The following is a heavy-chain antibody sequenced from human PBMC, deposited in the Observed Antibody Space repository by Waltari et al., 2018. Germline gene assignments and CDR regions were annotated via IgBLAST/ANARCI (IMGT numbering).Heavy chain of an antibody. CDR1: GGXXXNXXDF. CDR3: ARDXXXAMVGAYRHFDX. V-gene: IGHV4-39*06. CDR2: IYSSGTT. Sequence: RLXXQXXGPGLVXPSETLSLTXXXSGGXXXNXXDFWDWLRQAPGKGLEWIGGIYSSGTTFYTPSLKSRVTXXXDTSXXXXALRLXXVTAADTXXXYCARDXXXAMVGAYRHFDXXXXXXQVTVSS. J-gene: IGHJ4*02. D-gene: IGHD5-18*01.